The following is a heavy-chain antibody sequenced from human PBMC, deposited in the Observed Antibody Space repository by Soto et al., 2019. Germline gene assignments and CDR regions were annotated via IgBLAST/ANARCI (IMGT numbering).Heavy chain of an antibody. D-gene: IGHD1-26*01. V-gene: IGHV4-59*13. J-gene: IGHJ4*02. CDR2: IFYSGST. CDR3: ARDGCIGWGGSFQNQFAF. Sequence: SETLSLTCTVSGGSITKYYWSWIRQPPGKGLEWIGYIFYSGSTNYNPSLKSRVTISVDTSKNQFSLNLNSVTAADTAIYYCARDGCIGWGGSFQNQFAFWGQGTLVTVSS. CDR1: GGSITKYY.